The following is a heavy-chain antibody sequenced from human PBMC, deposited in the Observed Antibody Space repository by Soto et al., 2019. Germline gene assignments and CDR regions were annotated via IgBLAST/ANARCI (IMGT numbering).Heavy chain of an antibody. V-gene: IGHV3-23*01. Sequence: GGSLRRSCAASRYTFKGHVLSWVRQAPGKGLEWVSTIDSSGVNTHYADSVKGRFTISRDNSRNTLHLQMHDLRADDTALYYCVSWVSAHFDYWGQGTVVTGS. CDR2: IDSSGVNT. D-gene: IGHD3-16*01. CDR3: VSWVSAHFDY. J-gene: IGHJ4*02. CDR1: RYTFKGHV.